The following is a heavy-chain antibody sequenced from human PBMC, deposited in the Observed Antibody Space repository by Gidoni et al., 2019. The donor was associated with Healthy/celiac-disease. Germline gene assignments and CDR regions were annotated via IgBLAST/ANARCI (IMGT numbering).Heavy chain of an antibody. Sequence: QVQLVQSGAEVKKPGSSVTVSCKPPGVPFSSYAISWVRQAPGQGLEGMGGSIPIFGTANYAQKFQGRVTITADESTSTAYMELSSLRSEDTAVYYCARDPAAAGMARLWSFHTNWFDPWGQGTLVTVSS. CDR1: GVPFSSYA. CDR3: ARDPAAAGMARLWSFHTNWFDP. V-gene: IGHV1-69*01. J-gene: IGHJ5*02. D-gene: IGHD6-13*01. CDR2: SIPIFGTA.